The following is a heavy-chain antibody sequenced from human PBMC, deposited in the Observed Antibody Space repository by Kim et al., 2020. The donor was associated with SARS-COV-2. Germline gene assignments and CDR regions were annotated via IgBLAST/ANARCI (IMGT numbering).Heavy chain of an antibody. V-gene: IGHV3-33*01. Sequence: GGSLRLSCAASGFTFSSYGMHWVRQAPGKGLEWVAAIWYAGSNKYYADSVKGRFTISRDNSKNTLYLQMNSLRAEDTAVYYCARGSTVSPHYFDYWGQGTLVTVSS. CDR3: ARGSTVSPHYFDY. CDR2: IWYAGSNK. D-gene: IGHD4-4*01. CDR1: GFTFSSYG. J-gene: IGHJ4*02.